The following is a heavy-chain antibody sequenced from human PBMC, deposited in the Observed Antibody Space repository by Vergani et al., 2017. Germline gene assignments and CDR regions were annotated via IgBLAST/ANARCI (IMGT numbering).Heavy chain of an antibody. J-gene: IGHJ4*02. CDR1: GGSFSGYY. D-gene: IGHD3-22*01. CDR2: IYHSGST. CDR3: ARQGIVVVTTGWVDY. Sequence: QVQLQQWGAGLLKPSETLSLTCAVYGGSFSGYYWSWIRQPPGKGLEWIGEIYHSGSTNYNPSLKSRVTISVDTSKNQFSLKLSSVTAADTAVYYCARQGIVVVTTGWVDYWGQGTLVTVSS. V-gene: IGHV4-34*01.